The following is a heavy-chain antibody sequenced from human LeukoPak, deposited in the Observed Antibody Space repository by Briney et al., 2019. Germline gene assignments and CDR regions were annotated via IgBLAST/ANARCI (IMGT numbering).Heavy chain of an antibody. D-gene: IGHD4-17*01. V-gene: IGHV4-59*12. Sequence: SETLSLTCTVSGGSISSYYWSWIQQPPGKGLEWIGYIYYSGSTHYNPSLESRVTISVDTSKNQFSLKLSSVTAADTAVYYCAREAVTTRNAFDIWGQGTMVTVSS. CDR2: IYYSGST. CDR3: AREAVTTRNAFDI. J-gene: IGHJ3*02. CDR1: GGSISSYY.